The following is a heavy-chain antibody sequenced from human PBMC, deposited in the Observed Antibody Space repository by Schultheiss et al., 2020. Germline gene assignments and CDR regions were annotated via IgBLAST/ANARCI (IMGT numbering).Heavy chain of an antibody. CDR2: ISAYNGNT. CDR3: ATAVAGTGPYYYYYGMDV. CDR1: GYTFTSYG. D-gene: IGHD6-19*01. Sequence: ASVKVSVKASGYTFTSYGISWVRQAPGQGLEWMGWISAYNGNTNYAQKFQGWVTMTRDTSISTAYMELSRLRSDDTAVYYCATAVAGTGPYYYYYGMDVWGQGTTVTVSS. V-gene: IGHV1-18*01. J-gene: IGHJ6*02.